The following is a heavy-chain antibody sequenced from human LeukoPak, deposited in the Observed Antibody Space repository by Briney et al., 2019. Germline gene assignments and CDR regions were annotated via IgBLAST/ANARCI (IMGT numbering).Heavy chain of an antibody. CDR3: ARAYYGSGSYSPEYFPH. CDR1: GYTFTGYY. D-gene: IGHD3-10*01. V-gene: IGHV1-2*02. Sequence: ASVKVSCKASGYTFTGYYIHWVRQAPGQGLEWMGWINPNSGGTNYAQKFQGRVTMTRDTSISTAYMELSRLRSDDTAVYYCARAYYGSGSYSPEYFPHWGQGTLFTVSS. CDR2: INPNSGGT. J-gene: IGHJ1*01.